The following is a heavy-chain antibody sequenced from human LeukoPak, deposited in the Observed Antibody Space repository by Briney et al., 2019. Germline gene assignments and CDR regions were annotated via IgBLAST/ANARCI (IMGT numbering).Heavy chain of an antibody. CDR1: VVTFMMYG. CDR3: ARRSCSTTTCYSWPAQYYYMDV. CDR2: ISGSGGSA. V-gene: IGHV3-23*01. Sequence: GGSLRLSCAASVVTFMMYGMTCGRQAPEKGLEWGSGISGSGGSANYADSVKGRFTISRDNSKNTVYLQMSSLRAEDTALYYCARRSCSTTTCYSWPAQYYYMDVWGKGTSVTVSS. J-gene: IGHJ6*03. D-gene: IGHD2-2*01.